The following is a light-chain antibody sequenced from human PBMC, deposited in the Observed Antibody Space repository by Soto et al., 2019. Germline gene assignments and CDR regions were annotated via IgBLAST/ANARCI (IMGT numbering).Light chain of an antibody. V-gene: IGKV1-5*03. J-gene: IGKJ1*01. CDR1: QTISSW. CDR3: QLYNGYSEA. Sequence: DIQMTQSPSTLSGSVGDRVTITCRASQTISSWLAWYQQKPGKAPKLLIYKSSSLKSVVPSRFSGSGSGTAFTLTIGILQRGDFATYYCQLYNGYSEAFGKRTKVELK. CDR2: KSS.